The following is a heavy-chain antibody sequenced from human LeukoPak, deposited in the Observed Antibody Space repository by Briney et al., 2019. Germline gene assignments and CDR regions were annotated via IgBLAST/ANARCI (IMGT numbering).Heavy chain of an antibody. CDR3: ARQDSEGRWPNDY. Sequence: SETLSLTCAVSGGSISSSSYYWGWIRQPPGKGLEWIGSISYSGSTYYNPSLKSRVTISVDTSKNQFSLKLTSVTATDTAMYYCARQDSEGRWPNDYWGQGTLVTVSA. CDR2: ISYSGST. CDR1: GGSISSSSYY. D-gene: IGHD5-24*01. J-gene: IGHJ4*02. V-gene: IGHV4-39*01.